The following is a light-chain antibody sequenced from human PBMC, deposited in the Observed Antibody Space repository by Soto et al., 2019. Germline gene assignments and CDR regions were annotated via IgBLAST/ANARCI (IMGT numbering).Light chain of an antibody. V-gene: IGLV2-14*03. Sequence: QSALTQPASVSGSPGQSITISCTGTSSDIGGYNYVSWYQQLPGKVPKLIIYDVSNRPSGVSDRFSGSKSGNAASLTISGLQAEDEADYYCSSYTSTRTLYVFGTGTKLNVL. CDR1: SSDIGGYNY. CDR2: DVS. CDR3: SSYTSTRTLYV. J-gene: IGLJ1*01.